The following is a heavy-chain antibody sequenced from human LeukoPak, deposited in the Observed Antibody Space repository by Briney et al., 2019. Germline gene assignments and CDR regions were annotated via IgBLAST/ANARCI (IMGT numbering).Heavy chain of an antibody. V-gene: IGHV3-74*01. Sequence: GGSLRLSCAASEFTSWMHWVRQAPGKGLVWVSQINGDGSSTSYADSVKGRFTISRDNAKNTLYLQMNSLRAEDTAVYYCGNLDWGQGTLVTVSS. CDR2: INGDGSST. CDR1: EFTSW. J-gene: IGHJ4*02. CDR3: GNLD.